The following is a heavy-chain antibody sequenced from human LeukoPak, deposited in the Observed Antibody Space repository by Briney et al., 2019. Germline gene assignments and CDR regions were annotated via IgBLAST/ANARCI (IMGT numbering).Heavy chain of an antibody. D-gene: IGHD3-22*01. V-gene: IGHV3-23*01. CDR1: GFTFNTYA. Sequence: PGGSLRLSCAASGFTFNTYAMTWVRQTPGKGLEWVSTISGSGSNTYYADSVKGRFTISRDNSKTTLYLQANSLRAEDTAVYYCAINYDSTSGYYFFQQWGQGPMVTVSS. J-gene: IGHJ1*01. CDR3: AINYDSTSGYYFFQQ. CDR2: ISGSGSNT.